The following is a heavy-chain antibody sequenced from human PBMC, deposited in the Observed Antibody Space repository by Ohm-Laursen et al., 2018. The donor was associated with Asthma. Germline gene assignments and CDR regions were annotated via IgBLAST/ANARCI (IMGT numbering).Heavy chain of an antibody. CDR3: ARGVGATRFYFDY. CDR2: IKQDGSEK. Sequence: SLRLSCTAPGFTFSSYWMSWVRQAPGKGLEWVANIKQDGSEKYYVDSVKSRFTISRDNAKNSLYLRMNSLRSEDTAVYYCARGVGATRFYFDYWGQGTLVTVSS. J-gene: IGHJ4*02. D-gene: IGHD1-26*01. V-gene: IGHV3-7*03. CDR1: GFTFSSYW.